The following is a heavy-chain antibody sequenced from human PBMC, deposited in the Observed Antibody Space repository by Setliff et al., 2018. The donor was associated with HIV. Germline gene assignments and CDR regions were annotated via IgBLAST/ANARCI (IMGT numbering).Heavy chain of an antibody. CDR3: TTAPFTMIIPIISKDAFDV. J-gene: IGHJ3*01. V-gene: IGHV3-15*01. D-gene: IGHD3-22*01. CDR2: IQSKTGGGTGTP. Sequence: SGGSLRLSCAGSGFTFTDAWVSWVRQAPGKGLEWVGRIQSKTGGGTGTPDYTAPVRGRFTISRDDSGDTVFLQMNSLKTEDTAMYYCTTAPFTMIIPIISKDAFDVWGQGTMVTVSS. CDR1: GFTFTDAW.